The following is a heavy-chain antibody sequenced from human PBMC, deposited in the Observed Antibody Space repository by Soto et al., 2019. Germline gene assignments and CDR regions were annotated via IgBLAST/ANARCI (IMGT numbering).Heavy chain of an antibody. D-gene: IGHD4-17*01. V-gene: IGHV3-53*04. Sequence: GGSLRLSCAASGFTVSSNYMSWVRQAPGKGLEWVSVIYSGGSTYYADSVKGRFTISRHNSKNTLYLQMNSLRAEDTAVYYCARDLSDPTVTPGYYYYYMDVWGKGTTVTVSS. CDR3: ARDLSDPTVTPGYYYYYMDV. CDR1: GFTVSSNY. J-gene: IGHJ6*03. CDR2: IYSGGST.